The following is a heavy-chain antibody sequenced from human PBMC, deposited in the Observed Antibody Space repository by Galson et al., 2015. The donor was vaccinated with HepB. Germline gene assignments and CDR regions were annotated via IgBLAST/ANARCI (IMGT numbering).Heavy chain of an antibody. CDR1: GYTFTSYY. CDR2: INPSGGST. D-gene: IGHD3-10*01. J-gene: IGHJ3*02. CDR3: ARDRELLWFGELSNHDAFDI. Sequence: SVKVSCKASGYTFTSYYMHWVRQAPGQGLEWMGIINPSGGSTSYAQKFQGRVTMTRDTSTSTVYMELSSLRSEDTAVYYCARDRELLWFGELSNHDAFDIWGQGTMVTVSS. V-gene: IGHV1-46*03.